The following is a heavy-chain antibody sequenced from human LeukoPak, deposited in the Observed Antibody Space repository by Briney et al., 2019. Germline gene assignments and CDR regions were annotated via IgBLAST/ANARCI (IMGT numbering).Heavy chain of an antibody. CDR1: GFTLDDYA. CDR3: AKGWGVVHPMDV. CDR2: ISWNSGSI. Sequence: GGSLRLSCAASGFTLDDYAMPWVRQAPGKGLEWVSGISWNSGSIGYADSVKGRFTISRDNAKNSLYLQMNSLRAEDTALYYCAKGWGVVHPMDVWGKGTTVTISS. D-gene: IGHD3-10*01. V-gene: IGHV3-9*01. J-gene: IGHJ6*03.